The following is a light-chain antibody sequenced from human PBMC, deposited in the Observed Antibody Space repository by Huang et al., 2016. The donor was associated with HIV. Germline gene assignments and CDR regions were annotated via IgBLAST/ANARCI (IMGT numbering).Light chain of an antibody. J-gene: IGKJ4*01. CDR2: GAS. CDR3: QESDTWPRLT. CDR1: QSVSHY. Sequence: LVLTQSPASLSLSPGERATLSCRASQSVSHYLAWYQHKPGQPPRLLIYGASRRATDIPTRFNGSWSGTDFTLTISSLETEDSAIYYCQESDTWPRLTLGGGTKVEIK. V-gene: IGKV3-11*01.